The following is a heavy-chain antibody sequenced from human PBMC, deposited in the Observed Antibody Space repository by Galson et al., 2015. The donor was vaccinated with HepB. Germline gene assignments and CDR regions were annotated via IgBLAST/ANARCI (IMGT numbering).Heavy chain of an antibody. V-gene: IGHV4-59*01. CDR3: ARVGSGWNYLDY. CDR2: IYYSGST. Sequence: ATLSLPCTVSGGSISSYYWRWIRQPPGKGLEWIGYIYYSGSTNYNPSLNSRVTISVDTSKNQFSLKLSSVTAADTAVYYCARVGSGWNYLDYWGQGTLVTVSS. D-gene: IGHD6-19*01. J-gene: IGHJ4*02. CDR1: GGSISSYY.